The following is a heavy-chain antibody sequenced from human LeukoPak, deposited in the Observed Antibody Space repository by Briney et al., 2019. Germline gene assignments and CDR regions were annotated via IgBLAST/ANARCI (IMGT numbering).Heavy chain of an antibody. CDR1: GGSISSYY. J-gene: IGHJ5*02. V-gene: IGHV4-59*01. Sequence: PSETLSLTCTVSGGSISSYYWSWIRQPPGKGLEWIGYIYYSGSTNYNPSLKSRVTISVDTSKNQFSLKLSSVTVADTAVYYCARGGRSDNWFDPWGQGTLVTVSS. CDR3: ARGGRSDNWFDP. CDR2: IYYSGST.